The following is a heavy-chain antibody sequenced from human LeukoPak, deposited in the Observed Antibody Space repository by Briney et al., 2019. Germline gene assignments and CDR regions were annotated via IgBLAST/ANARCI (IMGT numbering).Heavy chain of an antibody. CDR2: ISSSSSYI. J-gene: IGHJ6*02. D-gene: IGHD3-10*01. CDR1: GFTFSTYS. CDR3: ARDFKNSGGEPMDV. V-gene: IGHV3-21*01. Sequence: GGSLRLSCAASGFTFSTYSMNWVRQAPGKGLEWVSSISSSSSYIYYADSVKGRFTISRDNAKNSLYLQMNGLRAEDTAVYYCARDFKNSGGEPMDVWGQGTTVTVSS.